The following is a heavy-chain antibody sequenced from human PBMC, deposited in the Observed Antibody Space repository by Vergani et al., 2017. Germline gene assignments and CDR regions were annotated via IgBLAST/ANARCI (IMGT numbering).Heavy chain of an antibody. Sequence: QVQLVESGGGVVQPGRSLRLSCAASGFIFSSYGMHWVRQAPGKGLEWVAVISYDGSTKYYADSVKGRFTISRDNSKNTLYLQMNSLRAEDTAVYYCAKIRDETTATRDYYYYMDVWGKGTTVTVSS. CDR1: GFIFSSYG. D-gene: IGHD5-24*01. J-gene: IGHJ6*03. V-gene: IGHV3-30*18. CDR3: AKIRDETTATRDYYYYMDV. CDR2: ISYDGSTK.